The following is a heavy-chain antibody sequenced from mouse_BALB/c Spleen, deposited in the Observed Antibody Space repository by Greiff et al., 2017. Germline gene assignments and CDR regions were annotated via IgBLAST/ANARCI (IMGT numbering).Heavy chain of an antibody. Sequence: VQLKQSGPELVKPGASVKISCKASGYTFTDYNMHWVKQSHGKSLEWIGYIYPYNGGTGYNQKFKSKATLTVDNSSSTAYMELRSLTSEDSAVYYCARRGYDAMDYWGQGTSVTVSS. V-gene: IGHV1S29*02. CDR1: GYTFTDYN. J-gene: IGHJ4*01. CDR3: ARRGYDAMDY. CDR2: IYPYNGGT.